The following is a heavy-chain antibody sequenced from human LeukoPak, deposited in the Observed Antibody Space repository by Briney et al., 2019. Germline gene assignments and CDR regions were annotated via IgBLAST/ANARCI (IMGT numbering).Heavy chain of an antibody. J-gene: IGHJ5*02. V-gene: IGHV1-46*01. Sequence: ASVKVSCKASGYTFTSYYMHWVRQAPGQGLEWMGIINPSGGSTSYAQKFQGRVTITADKSTSTAYMELSSLRSEDTAVYYCARDRWDSLYYDFWSGYYFPWFDPWGQGTLVTVSS. CDR2: INPSGGST. CDR1: GYTFTSYY. CDR3: ARDRWDSLYYDFWSGYYFPWFDP. D-gene: IGHD3-3*01.